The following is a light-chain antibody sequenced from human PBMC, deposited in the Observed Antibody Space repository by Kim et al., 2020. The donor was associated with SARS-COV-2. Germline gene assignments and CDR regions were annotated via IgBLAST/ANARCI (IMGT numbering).Light chain of an antibody. CDR3: QQYDNWWT. J-gene: IGKJ1*01. V-gene: IGKV3-15*01. Sequence: EIVMTQSPATLSVSPGERATLSCRASQSVSSNLAWYQQKPGQAPRLLIYGASNRATGIPVRFSGSGSGTEFTLTISSLQSEDFAVYFCQQYDNWWTFGQGTKVDIK. CDR2: GAS. CDR1: QSVSSN.